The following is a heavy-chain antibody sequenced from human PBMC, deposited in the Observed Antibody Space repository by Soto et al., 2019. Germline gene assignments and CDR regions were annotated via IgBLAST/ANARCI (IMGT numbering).Heavy chain of an antibody. V-gene: IGHV1-3*01. D-gene: IGHD4-4*01. CDR3: ASSYSNYALIDYYYYGMDV. Sequence: ASVKVSCKASGYSFTSYAMHWVRQAPGQRLEWMGWINAGNGNTKYSQKFQGRVTITRDTSASTAYMELSSLRSEDTAVYYCASSYSNYALIDYYYYGMDVWGQGTTVTVSS. CDR1: GYSFTSYA. J-gene: IGHJ6*02. CDR2: INAGNGNT.